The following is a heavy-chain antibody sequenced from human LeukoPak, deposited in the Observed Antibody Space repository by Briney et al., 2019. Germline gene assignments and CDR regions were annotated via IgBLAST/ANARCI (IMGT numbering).Heavy chain of an antibody. CDR3: VKEQGSGSYRTADY. CDR1: GFTFNSCG. CDR2: ITYDGDTT. Sequence: GRSLRLSCAASGFTFNSCGMHWVRQAPGKGLEWVAVITYDGDTTYFEDSVKGRFTISRDTSKSTLYLQMNSLGAEDTAVYYCVKEQGSGSYRTADYWGQGTLVTVSS. V-gene: IGHV3-30*18. D-gene: IGHD3-10*01. J-gene: IGHJ4*02.